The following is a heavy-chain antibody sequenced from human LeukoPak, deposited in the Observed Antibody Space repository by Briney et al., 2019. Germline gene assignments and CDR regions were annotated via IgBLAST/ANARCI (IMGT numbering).Heavy chain of an antibody. V-gene: IGHV4-61*01. D-gene: IGHD3-22*01. CDR1: GGSISSGSYY. J-gene: IGHJ1*01. Sequence: SETLSLTCTVSGGSISSGSYYWSWIGQPPGKGLEWIGYIYYSGSTNYNPSLKSRVTISVDTSKNQFSLKLSSVTAADTAVYYCARTDYYDSSWGQGTLVTVSS. CDR2: IYYSGST. CDR3: ARTDYYDSS.